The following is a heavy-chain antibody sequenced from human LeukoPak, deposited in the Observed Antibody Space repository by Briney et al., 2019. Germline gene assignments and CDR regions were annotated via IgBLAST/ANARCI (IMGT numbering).Heavy chain of an antibody. V-gene: IGHV3-21*01. Sequence: GGSLRLSCAASGFTFSSYSMNWVRQAPGKGLEWVSSISSSSSYIYYADSVKGRFTISRDNAKNSLYLQMNSLRAEDTAVYYCARDLRYYYDSSRYYYDAFDIWGQGTMVTVSS. CDR3: ARDLRYYYDSSRYYYDAFDI. CDR2: ISSSSSYI. J-gene: IGHJ3*02. D-gene: IGHD3-22*01. CDR1: GFTFSSYS.